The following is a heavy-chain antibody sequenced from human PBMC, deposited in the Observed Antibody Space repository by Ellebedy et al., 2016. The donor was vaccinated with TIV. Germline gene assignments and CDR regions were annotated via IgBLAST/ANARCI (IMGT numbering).Heavy chain of an antibody. V-gene: IGHV3-33*01. J-gene: IGHJ4*02. Sequence: PGGSLRLSCTASGFTFSAFGIHWVRQAPGKGLEWVAHIWYDGSDKYYADSVKGRFTISRDNAKNSLYLQMNSLRAEDKAVYYCAREKSGHKWNDGFDSWGQGTLVTVSS. CDR2: IWYDGSDK. D-gene: IGHD1-1*01. CDR3: AREKSGHKWNDGFDS. CDR1: GFTFSAFG.